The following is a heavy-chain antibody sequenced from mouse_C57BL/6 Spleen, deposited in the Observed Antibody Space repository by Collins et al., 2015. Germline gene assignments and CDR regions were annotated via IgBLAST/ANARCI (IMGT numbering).Heavy chain of an antibody. Sequence: QVQLQQSGAELARPGASVKLSCKASGYTFTSYWMQWVKQRPGQGLEWIGAIYPGDGDTRYTQKFKGKATLTADKSSSTAYMQLSSLASEDSAVYYCARRTTVPMDYWGQGTSVTVSS. CDR1: GYTFTSYW. J-gene: IGHJ4*01. CDR3: ARRTTVPMDY. V-gene: IGHV1-87*01. D-gene: IGHD1-1*01. CDR2: IYPGDGDT.